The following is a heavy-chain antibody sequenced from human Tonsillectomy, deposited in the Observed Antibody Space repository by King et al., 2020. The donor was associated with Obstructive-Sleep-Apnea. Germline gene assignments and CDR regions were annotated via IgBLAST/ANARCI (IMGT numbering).Heavy chain of an antibody. CDR1: GFTFSSYA. D-gene: IGHD2-8*01. J-gene: IGHJ4*02. Sequence: VQLVESGGGLVQPGGSLRLSCAASGFTFSSYAMSWVRQAPGKGLEWVSAISGRGGSTYYADSVKGRFTISRDNTKNTLYLQMNSLRAEDTAVYYCAKAWGRYCTNGVCYGYYFDYWGQGTLVTVSS. CDR3: AKAWGRYCTNGVCYGYYFDY. V-gene: IGHV3-23*04. CDR2: ISGRGGST.